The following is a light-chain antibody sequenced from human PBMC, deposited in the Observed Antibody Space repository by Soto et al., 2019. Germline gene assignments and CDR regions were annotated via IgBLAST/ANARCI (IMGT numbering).Light chain of an antibody. CDR2: GGS. CDR1: QSVSINH. V-gene: IGKV3-20*01. Sequence: DIVLTQSPGTLSLSPGERATLSCRASQSVSINHLAWYQQKPGQAPRLLIYGGSSRATGIPVRFSGSGSETDFTLTITRLEPEDFAVYYCQQYSSSRTFGQGTKVDI. J-gene: IGKJ1*01. CDR3: QQYSSSRT.